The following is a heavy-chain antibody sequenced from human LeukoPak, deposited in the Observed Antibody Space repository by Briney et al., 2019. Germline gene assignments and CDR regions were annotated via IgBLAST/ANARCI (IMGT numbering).Heavy chain of an antibody. D-gene: IGHD2-15*01. CDR2: ISSSISTI. CDR1: GLTFSSYS. V-gene: IGHV3-48*01. CDR3: ARDLKWSFDY. J-gene: IGHJ4*02. Sequence: QSGGSLRLSCAASGLTFSSYSMNWVRQAPGKGLEWVSYISSSISTIYYADSVKGRFTISRDNAKNSLYLQMNSLRAEDTAVYYCARDLKWSFDYWGQGTLVTVSS.